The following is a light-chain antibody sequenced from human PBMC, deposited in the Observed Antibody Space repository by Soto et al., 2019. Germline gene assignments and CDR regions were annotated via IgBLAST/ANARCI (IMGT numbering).Light chain of an antibody. V-gene: IGKV1-9*01. CDR1: QGISSY. CDR3: HQRQSWPRT. J-gene: IGKJ1*01. CDR2: AAS. Sequence: DIQLTQSPSFLSASVGDRVTITCRASQGISSYLAWYQQKPGKAPKLLIYAASTLQSGVPSRFSGSGSGTEFTLTISDVEPEDFAVYYCHQRQSWPRTFGQGTKVDIK.